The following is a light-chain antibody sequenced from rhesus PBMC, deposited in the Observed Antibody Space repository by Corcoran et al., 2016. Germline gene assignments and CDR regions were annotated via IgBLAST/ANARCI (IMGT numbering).Light chain of an antibody. V-gene: IGKV1-74*01. CDR1: ENVNNH. CDR2: KAS. CDR3: QHGYGTPT. J-gene: IGKJ1*01. Sequence: DIQMTQSPSSLSASVGDRVTITCWASENVNNHLNWYQQKPGKAPKLLIYKASTLQSGVPSRFSGSGSGTDYTFTLTSLRPEVVATYYFQHGYGTPTFGQGTKVEIK.